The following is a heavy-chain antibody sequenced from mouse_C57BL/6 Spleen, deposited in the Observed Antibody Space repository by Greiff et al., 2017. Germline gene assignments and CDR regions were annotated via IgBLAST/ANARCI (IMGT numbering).Heavy chain of an antibody. CDR3: ARECCAWFAY. CDR1: GYTFTGYW. V-gene: IGHV1-72*01. CDR2: IDPNSGGT. Sequence: QVKLQQSGAELVKPGASVKLSCKASGYTFTGYWMNWVKQRPGRGLEWIGRIDPNSGGTKYNEQFKSKATLTVDKPTSTSYMQRSSLTAEDSAVYCCARECCAWFAYWGQGTLVTVSA. J-gene: IGHJ3*01.